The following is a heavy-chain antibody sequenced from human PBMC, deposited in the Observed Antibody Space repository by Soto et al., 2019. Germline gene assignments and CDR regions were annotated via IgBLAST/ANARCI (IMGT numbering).Heavy chain of an antibody. J-gene: IGHJ4*02. D-gene: IGHD3-22*01. CDR3: VTTAFASSG. V-gene: IGHV1-8*01. Sequence: QVQLVQSGAEVKKPGASVKVSCKTSGYTFTSYDINWVRQATGQGLEWMGWMNANSGNTGYAQNLQGRVTMTRNTSISAAYMELSSLRSQYTAFYYCVTTAFASSGWGQGTLVTVSS. CDR2: MNANSGNT. CDR1: GYTFTSYD.